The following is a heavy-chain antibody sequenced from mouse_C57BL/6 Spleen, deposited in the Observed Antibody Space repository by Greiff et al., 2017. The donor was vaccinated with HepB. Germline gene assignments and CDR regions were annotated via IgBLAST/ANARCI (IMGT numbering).Heavy chain of an antibody. V-gene: IGHV1-80*01. CDR3: ASSTGTGFAY. CDR1: GYAFSSYW. Sequence: VQRVESGAELVKPGASVKISCKASGYAFSSYWMNWVKQRPGKGLEWIGQIYPGDGDTNYNGKFKGKATLTADKSSSTAYMQLSSLTSEDSAVYFCASSTGTGFAYWGQGTLVTVSA. J-gene: IGHJ3*01. D-gene: IGHD4-1*02. CDR2: IYPGDGDT.